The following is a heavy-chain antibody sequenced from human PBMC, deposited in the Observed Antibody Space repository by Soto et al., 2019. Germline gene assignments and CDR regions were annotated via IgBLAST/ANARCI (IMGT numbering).Heavy chain of an antibody. V-gene: IGHV4-61*01. Sequence: QVQLQESGPGLVKPSETLSLTCNVSGGSFKSGSYSWILIRQPPGQGLEWVGYVYPTGRTSYNPSLKGRVSISMDTFKNQFSLNLDSVTAAATAVYFCAMDVAHLDSWGQGTLVTVSS. D-gene: IGHD2-2*03. CDR1: GGSFKSGSYS. CDR2: VYPTGRT. CDR3: AMDVAHLDS. J-gene: IGHJ4*02.